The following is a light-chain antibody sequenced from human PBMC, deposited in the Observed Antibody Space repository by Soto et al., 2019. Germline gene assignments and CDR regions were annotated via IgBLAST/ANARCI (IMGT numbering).Light chain of an antibody. V-gene: IGKV3-20*01. CDR1: QSVSSTY. CDR2: GAS. CDR3: QQFGNSPIT. J-gene: IGKJ5*01. Sequence: EIVLTQSPGNLSLSPGERATLSCRASQSVSSTYLAWCQQKPGQAPRLLIYGASTRATGIPDRFSGTGSGTDFTLTISRLEPEDFAVYYCQQFGNSPITFGQGTRLEIK.